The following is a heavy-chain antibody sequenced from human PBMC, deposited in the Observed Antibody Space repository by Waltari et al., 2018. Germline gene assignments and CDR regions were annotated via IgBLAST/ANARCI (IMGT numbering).Heavy chain of an antibody. CDR3: AREWYSINYFDY. V-gene: IGHV4-61*09. CDR1: GGSISSGSYY. CDR2: IYTSGST. D-gene: IGHD6-13*01. J-gene: IGHJ4*02. Sequence: QVQLQESGPGLVKPSQTLSLTCTVSGGSISSGSYYWSWIRQPAGKGLEWIGYIYTSGSTNYNPSLKSRVTISVDTSKNQFSLKRSSVTAADTAVYYCAREWYSINYFDYWGQGTLVTVSS.